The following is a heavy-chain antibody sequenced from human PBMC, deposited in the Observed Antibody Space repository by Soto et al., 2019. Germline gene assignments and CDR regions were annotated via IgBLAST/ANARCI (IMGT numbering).Heavy chain of an antibody. CDR3: SRDLIVVLPAATIIYNWFDS. V-gene: IGHV3-48*01. Sequence: PGGSLRVSWAASGFTFSSYSINWVRQAPGKGREWVSYISSSSSTIYYAGSVKGRFTISRDNAKNSLYLQMNSLRAEDKAVYYCSRDLIVVLPAATIIYNWFDSCRQGPLVTVSS. J-gene: IGHJ5*01. CDR1: GFTFSSYS. D-gene: IGHD2-2*01. CDR2: ISSSSSTI.